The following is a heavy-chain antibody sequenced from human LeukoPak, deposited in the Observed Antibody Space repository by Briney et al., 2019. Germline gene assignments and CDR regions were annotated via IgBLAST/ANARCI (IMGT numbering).Heavy chain of an antibody. V-gene: IGHV4-39*07. J-gene: IGHJ4*02. CDR2: IYYSGST. D-gene: IGHD3-10*02. Sequence: WVRQPPGKGLEWIGSIYYSGSTYYNPSLKSRVTISVDTSKNQFSLKLSSVTAADTAVYYCARDCSDYWGQGTLVTVSS. CDR3: ARDCSDY.